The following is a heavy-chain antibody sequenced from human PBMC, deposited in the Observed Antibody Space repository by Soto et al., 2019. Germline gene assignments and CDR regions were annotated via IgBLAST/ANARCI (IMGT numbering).Heavy chain of an antibody. CDR2: ISAYNGNT. J-gene: IGHJ5*02. CDR1: GYTFTSYG. D-gene: IGHD1-7*01. Sequence: ASVKVSCKASGYTFTSYGISWVRQAPGQGLEWMGWISAYNGNTNYAQKLQGRVTMTTDTSTSTAYMELRSLRSDDTAVYYCARKPTGTTQYWFDPWGQGTLVTVSS. CDR3: ARKPTGTTQYWFDP. V-gene: IGHV1-18*01.